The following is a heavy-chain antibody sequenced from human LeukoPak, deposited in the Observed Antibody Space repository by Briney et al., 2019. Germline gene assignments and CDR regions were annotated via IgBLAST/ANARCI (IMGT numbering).Heavy chain of an antibody. CDR3: ARSAYFDWFNYYYYYYYMDV. V-gene: IGHV3-7*01. CDR2: IKQDGSEK. CDR1: GFTFSSYW. J-gene: IGHJ6*03. D-gene: IGHD3-9*01. Sequence: GGALRLSCAASGFTFSSYWMSWVRQAPGKGLEWVANIKQDGSEKYYVDSVKGRFTISRDNAKNSLYLQMNSLRAEDTAVYYCARSAYFDWFNYYYYYYYMDVWGKGTTVTISS.